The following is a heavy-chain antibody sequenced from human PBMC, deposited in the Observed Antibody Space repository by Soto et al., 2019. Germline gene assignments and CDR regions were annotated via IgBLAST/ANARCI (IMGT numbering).Heavy chain of an antibody. J-gene: IGHJ6*02. CDR1: GFDASVNF. CDR3: VRENYYYGMDV. CDR2: INNAGTT. V-gene: IGHV3-66*01. Sequence: GGSLRLSCAASGFDASVNFMTWVRQAPGKGLEWVSSINNAGTTFYADSVKGRFTISRDDSKNTLFLQMNSLRVEDTAMYYCVRENYYYGMDVWGQGTAVNVS.